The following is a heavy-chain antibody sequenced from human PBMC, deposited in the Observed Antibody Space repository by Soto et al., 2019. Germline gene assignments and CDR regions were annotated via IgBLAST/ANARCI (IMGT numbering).Heavy chain of an antibody. V-gene: IGHV4-4*02. J-gene: IGHJ4*02. D-gene: IGHD3-22*01. CDR1: GVSISSGNW. CDR3: ARLVYDSRLNYLYFDH. Sequence: SETLSLTCDVSGVSISSGNWWSWVRQPPGKGLEWIAEVYSDGSANYHPSLESRATISVDRSKNQFSLRLSSVTAADTGKYYCARLVYDSRLNYLYFDHWGQGILVTVSS. CDR2: VYSDGSA.